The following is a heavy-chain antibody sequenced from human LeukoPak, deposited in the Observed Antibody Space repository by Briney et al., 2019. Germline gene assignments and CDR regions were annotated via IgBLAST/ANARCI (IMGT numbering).Heavy chain of an antibody. Sequence: GGSLRLSCAASGFTFSSYAMHWVRQAPGKGLEWVAVISYDGSNKYYADSVKGRFTVSRDNAKDTVSLQMNSLRAEDTAVYYCARRGNWGFFDYWGQGTLVTVSS. V-gene: IGHV3-30-3*01. D-gene: IGHD7-27*01. CDR1: GFTFSSYA. J-gene: IGHJ4*02. CDR3: ARRGNWGFFDY. CDR2: ISYDGSNK.